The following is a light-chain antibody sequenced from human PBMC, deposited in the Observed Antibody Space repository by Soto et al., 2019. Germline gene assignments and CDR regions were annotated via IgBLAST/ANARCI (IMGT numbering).Light chain of an antibody. J-gene: IGKJ1*01. CDR1: QSIGYW. CDR2: AAS. CDR3: QQYNSYSKT. V-gene: IGKV1-5*01. Sequence: DIQMTQSPSTLSASVGYRVTITCRASQSIGYWLAWYQQKPGKAPNLLIYAASSLETGVPSRFSGSGSGTEFTLSISSLQPDDSASYYCQQYNSYSKTFGQGTKVEIK.